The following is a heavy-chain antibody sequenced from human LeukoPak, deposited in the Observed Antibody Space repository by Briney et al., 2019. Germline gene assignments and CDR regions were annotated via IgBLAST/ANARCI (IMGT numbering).Heavy chain of an antibody. V-gene: IGHV4-38-2*02. D-gene: IGHD3-10*01. Sequence: SETLSLTCTVSGYSISSGFYWGWIRQPPGKGLEWIGSIYHSGSTHYNSSLKSRVTISVDTSKNQLSLKLSSVTAADTAVYYCARLGSPHHYYGSGRPAAFDIWGQGTMVTVSS. CDR3: ARLGSPHHYYGSGRPAAFDI. CDR1: GYSISSGFY. CDR2: IYHSGST. J-gene: IGHJ3*02.